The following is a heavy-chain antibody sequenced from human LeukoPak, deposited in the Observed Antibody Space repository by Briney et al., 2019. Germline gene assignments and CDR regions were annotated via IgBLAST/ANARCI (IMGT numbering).Heavy chain of an antibody. CDR3: ARDKDSGTNHAKIRYYV. Sequence: PSGTLSLTCTVSGGSITSYYWTWVRQPPGKGLERSGFIYGDGSTQYNPSLKTPVPMSVPPSKNHFSLKLSSATAADSAVYYCARDKDSGTNHAKIRYYVWGQGTIVTVSS. CDR2: IYGDGST. CDR1: GGSITSYY. J-gene: IGHJ3*01. D-gene: IGHD1-26*01. V-gene: IGHV4-59*01.